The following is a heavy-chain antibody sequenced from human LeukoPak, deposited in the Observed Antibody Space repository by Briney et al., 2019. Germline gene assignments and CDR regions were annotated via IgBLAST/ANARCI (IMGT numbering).Heavy chain of an antibody. J-gene: IGHJ4*02. V-gene: IGHV4-59*01. CDR3: ARDVWGSYRSYFDY. Sequence: SETLSLTCTDSGGSISSYYWSWIRQPPGKGLEWIGYIYYSGSTNYNPSLKSRVTISVDTSKNQFSLKLSSVTAADTAVYYCARDVWGSYRSYFDYWGQGTLVTVSS. CDR1: GGSISSYY. D-gene: IGHD3-16*02. CDR2: IYYSGST.